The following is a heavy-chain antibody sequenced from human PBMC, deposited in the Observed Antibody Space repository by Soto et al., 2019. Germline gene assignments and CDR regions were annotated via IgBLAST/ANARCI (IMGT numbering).Heavy chain of an antibody. D-gene: IGHD4-4*01. CDR3: ARLGHDYTNSGMDV. CDR2: IDPSDSST. J-gene: IGHJ6*02. Sequence: GESLKISCKDSGYSSTDYRINWVRQMPGKGLEWMGKIDPSDSSTTHSPTYSPSFQGHVTISFDKSIRTAYLQWSSLKASDTAMCYCARLGHDYTNSGMDVWGQGTTVTVSS. CDR1: GYSSTDYR. V-gene: IGHV5-10-1*01.